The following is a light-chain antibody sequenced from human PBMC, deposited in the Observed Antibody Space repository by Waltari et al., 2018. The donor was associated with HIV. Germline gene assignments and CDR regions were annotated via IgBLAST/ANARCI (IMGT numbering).Light chain of an antibody. J-gene: IGLJ3*02. CDR1: SSNIGSNP. Sequence: QSVLTQPPSASGTPGQRVTISCSGSSSNIGSNPVNWYQQLPGTAPRLLIYNSSQRPSGVPDRFSGSKSGTSASLAISGLQSEDESDYYCASWDDSLNGGGVFGGGTKLSVL. V-gene: IGLV1-44*01. CDR2: NSS. CDR3: ASWDDSLNGGGV.